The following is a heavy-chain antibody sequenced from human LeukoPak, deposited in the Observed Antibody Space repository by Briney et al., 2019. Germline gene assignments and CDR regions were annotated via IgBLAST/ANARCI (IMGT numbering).Heavy chain of an antibody. Sequence: ASVKVSCKASGYTFTSYAMNWVRQAPGQGLEWMGWINPNTGDTNFAQNFQGRVTLTRDTSISTAYMELSRLRSEDTAMYYCARRYCTNGVCYHDRGAFDIWGQGTMVTVSS. V-gene: IGHV1-2*02. CDR3: ARRYCTNGVCYHDRGAFDI. CDR2: INPNTGDT. J-gene: IGHJ3*02. D-gene: IGHD2-8*01. CDR1: GYTFTSYA.